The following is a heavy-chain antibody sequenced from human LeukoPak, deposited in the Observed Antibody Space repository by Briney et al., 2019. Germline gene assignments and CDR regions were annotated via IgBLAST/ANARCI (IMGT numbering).Heavy chain of an antibody. D-gene: IGHD2-15*01. Sequence: RGASVKVSCKASGYTFSGYYMHWVRQAPGQGLEWMGWINPNSGGTNYAQKFQGRVTMTRDTSISTAYMELSRLRSDDTAVYYCARDGCGGSCYSMSAWFDPWGQGTLVTVSS. CDR2: INPNSGGT. CDR3: ARDGCGGSCYSMSAWFDP. J-gene: IGHJ5*02. CDR1: GYTFSGYY. V-gene: IGHV1-2*02.